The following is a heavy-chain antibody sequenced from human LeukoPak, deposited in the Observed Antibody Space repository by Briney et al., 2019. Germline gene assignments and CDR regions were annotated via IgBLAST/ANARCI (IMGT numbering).Heavy chain of an antibody. J-gene: IGHJ5*02. V-gene: IGHV4-4*09. CDR2: IYTSGST. CDR1: GGSISSHF. CDR3: ARRRERSNWFDP. D-gene: IGHD1-1*01. Sequence: SETLSLTCTVSGGSISSHFWSWIRQPPGKGLEWIGYIYTSGSTNYNPSLKSRVTISGDTSKNQFSLKLSSVTAADTAVYYCARRRERSNWFDPWGQGTLVTVSS.